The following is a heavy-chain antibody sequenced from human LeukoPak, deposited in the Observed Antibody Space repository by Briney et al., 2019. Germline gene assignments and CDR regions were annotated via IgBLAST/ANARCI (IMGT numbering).Heavy chain of an antibody. V-gene: IGHV3-33*06. CDR3: AKDAPRRYIAAAGTDFDY. CDR1: GFIFSTFG. CDR2: VWHDGSYK. D-gene: IGHD6-13*01. Sequence: GGSLRLSCAASGFIFSTFGMHWVRQAPGKGLEWVAVVWHDGSYKYYEDSVKGRFTISRDNAKNTLYLQMNSLRAEDTAVYYCAKDAPRRYIAAAGTDFDYWGQGTLVTVSS. J-gene: IGHJ4*02.